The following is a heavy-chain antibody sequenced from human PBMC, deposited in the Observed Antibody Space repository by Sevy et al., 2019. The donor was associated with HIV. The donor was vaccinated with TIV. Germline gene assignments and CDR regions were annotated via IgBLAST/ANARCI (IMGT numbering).Heavy chain of an antibody. CDR2: IYYSGST. CDR3: AREGGYSYGSFDY. J-gene: IGHJ4*02. CDR1: GGSISSGGYY. D-gene: IGHD5-18*01. V-gene: IGHV4-31*03. Sequence: SETLSLTCTVSGGSISSGGYYWSWIRQHPGKGLEWIGYIYYSGSTYYNPSLKSRVTISVDTSKNMFSLKLGSVTAADTAVYYCAREGGYSYGSFDYWGQGTLVTVSS.